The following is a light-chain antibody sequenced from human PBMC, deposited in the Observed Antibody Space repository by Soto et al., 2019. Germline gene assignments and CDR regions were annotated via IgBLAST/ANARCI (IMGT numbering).Light chain of an antibody. CDR1: QSVGRW. Sequence: DIQMTQSPSTLAASVVYRVTITCRASQSVGRWLAWYQQKPGQAPKLLIYDASSLESGVPPRFSGSGSGTEFTLTINRLQPGDSATYYCQQYSTLWTFGQGTKVDIK. J-gene: IGKJ1*01. CDR3: QQYSTLWT. CDR2: DAS. V-gene: IGKV1-5*01.